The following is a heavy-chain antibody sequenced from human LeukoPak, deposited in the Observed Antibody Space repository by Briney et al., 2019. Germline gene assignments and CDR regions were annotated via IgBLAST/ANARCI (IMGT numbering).Heavy chain of an antibody. CDR1: GYTFTSYG. D-gene: IGHD2-15*01. V-gene: IGHV1-18*01. Sequence: ASVKVSCKASGYTFTSYGISWVRQAPGQGLEWMGWISAYNGNTNYAQKLQGRVTMTTDTSTSTAYMELRSLRSDDTAVYYCARDAPLPCSGGSCYSFPYYYYGMDVWGRGTTVTVSS. CDR2: ISAYNGNT. CDR3: ARDAPLPCSGGSCYSFPYYYYGMDV. J-gene: IGHJ6*02.